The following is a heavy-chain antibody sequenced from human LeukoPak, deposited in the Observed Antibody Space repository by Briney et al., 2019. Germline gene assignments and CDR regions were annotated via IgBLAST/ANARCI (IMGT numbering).Heavy chain of an antibody. Sequence: GGSLRLSCAASGFTFSSYAMSWVRQAPGKGLEWVSAISGSGGSTYYADSVKGRFTISRDNSKNTLYLQMNSLRAEDTAVYYCASPVLARGAPLDVWGQGTTVTVSS. CDR3: ASPVLARGAPLDV. J-gene: IGHJ6*02. CDR2: ISGSGGST. D-gene: IGHD3-10*01. CDR1: GFTFSSYA. V-gene: IGHV3-23*01.